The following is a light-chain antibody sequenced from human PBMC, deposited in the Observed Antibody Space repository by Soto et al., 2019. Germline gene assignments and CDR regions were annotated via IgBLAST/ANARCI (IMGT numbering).Light chain of an antibody. CDR1: SSNIGTNY. CDR2: RND. Sequence: QSVLTQPPSASATPGQRVTISCSGSSSNIGTNYVYWYQHLPGTAPKLLIYRNDQRPSGVPDRFSGSKSATSASLAITGLQAEDEADYYCQSYDSSLSGWVFGGGTKLTVL. CDR3: QSYDSSLSGWV. J-gene: IGLJ3*02. V-gene: IGLV1-47*01.